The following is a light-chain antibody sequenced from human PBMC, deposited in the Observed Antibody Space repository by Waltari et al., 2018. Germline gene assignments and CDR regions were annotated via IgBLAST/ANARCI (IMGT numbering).Light chain of an antibody. CDR2: GAS. J-gene: IGKJ1*01. V-gene: IGKV3-20*01. CDR3: QQYGSSPWT. CDR1: QRISSSF. Sequence: EIVLTQSPGTLSLSPGERATLSCRTSQRISSSFLAWYQQKPGRAPRLLIYGASSRATDIPDRFSGSGSGTDFTLTVSRLEPEDFAVYYCQQYGSSPWTSGQGTKVEI.